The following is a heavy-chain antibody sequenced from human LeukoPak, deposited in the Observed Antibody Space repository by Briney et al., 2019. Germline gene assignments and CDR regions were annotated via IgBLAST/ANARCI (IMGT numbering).Heavy chain of an antibody. CDR3: ARVYTDFWSGYYFDY. CDR1: GFTFSSYT. D-gene: IGHD3-3*01. J-gene: IGHJ4*02. CDR2: ISSSSSYI. Sequence: GGSLRLSCAASGFTFSSYTMNWVRQAPGKGLEWVSSISSSSSYIYYADSVKGRFTISRDNAKNSLYLQMNSLRAEDTAVYYCARVYTDFWSGYYFDYWGQGTLVTVSS. V-gene: IGHV3-21*01.